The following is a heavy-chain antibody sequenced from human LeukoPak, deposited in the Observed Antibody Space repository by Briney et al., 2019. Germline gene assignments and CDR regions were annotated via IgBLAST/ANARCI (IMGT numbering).Heavy chain of an antibody. Sequence: GGSLRLSCAASGFTFSNYGMNWVRQAPGKGLEWISFITSASATTYYADSVKGRFTISRDNAKNSLYLQMDSLRVEDSAVFYCAREAGTTKGAFDIWGQGTVVTVSS. CDR2: ITSASATT. CDR3: AREAGTTKGAFDI. J-gene: IGHJ3*02. CDR1: GFTFSNYG. V-gene: IGHV3-48*01. D-gene: IGHD1-1*01.